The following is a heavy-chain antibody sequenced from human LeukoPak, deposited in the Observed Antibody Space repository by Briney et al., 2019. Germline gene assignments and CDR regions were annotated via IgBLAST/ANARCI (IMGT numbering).Heavy chain of an antibody. CDR3: ARRWNYGRNYYIDV. J-gene: IGHJ6*03. Sequence: SETLSLTCAVYGGSFSNYYWSWIRQSPVKGLEWIGEINDSGTINYNPSLMSRVTISVDKSKNQFSLKLSSVTAADTAVYYCARRWNYGRNYYIDVWGKGATVSVSS. D-gene: IGHD1-7*01. CDR1: GGSFSNYY. CDR2: INDSGTI. V-gene: IGHV4-34*01.